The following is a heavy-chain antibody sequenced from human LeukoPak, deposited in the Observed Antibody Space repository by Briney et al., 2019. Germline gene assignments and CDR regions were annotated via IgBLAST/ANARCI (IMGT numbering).Heavy chain of an antibody. J-gene: IGHJ4*02. V-gene: IGHV3-53*01. CDR3: ARRAGSYSHSYDY. Sequence: PGGSLRLSCAASGFTVSNNYINWVRQAPGKGLEWVSVIYSGGSTYYADSVKGRFTMSRDNSKNTLYLQMNSLRAEDTAVYYCARRAGSYSHSYDYWGQGTLVTVSS. CDR1: GFTVSNNY. CDR2: IYSGGST. D-gene: IGHD2-15*01.